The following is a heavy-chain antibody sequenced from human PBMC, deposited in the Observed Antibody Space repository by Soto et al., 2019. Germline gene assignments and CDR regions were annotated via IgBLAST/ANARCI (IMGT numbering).Heavy chain of an antibody. CDR1: GGSISSGGYS. CDR2: IYHSGST. CDR3: ARALVYYDILTGYYKKGGFDY. V-gene: IGHV4-30-2*01. D-gene: IGHD3-9*01. Sequence: SETLSLTCAVSGGSISSGGYSWSWIRQPPGKGLEWIGYIYHSGSTYYNPSLKSRVTISVDRSKNQFSLKLSSVTAADTAVYYCARALVYYDILTGYYKKGGFDYWGQGTLVTVSS. J-gene: IGHJ4*02.